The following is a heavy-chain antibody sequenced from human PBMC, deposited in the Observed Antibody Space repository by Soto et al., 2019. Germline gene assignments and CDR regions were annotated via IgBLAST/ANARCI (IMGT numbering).Heavy chain of an antibody. CDR3: AMYSRSSLDY. D-gene: IGHD6-6*01. Sequence: QVPLVQSGGEVKKPGASVKVSCKTSGYSFTSYGITWVRQAPGQGLEWMGWISPHNGNTDYTQKLQDRVTMTTDISTSTAYMELRSLRSDDTAVYYCAMYSRSSLDYWGQGTLVTVSS. J-gene: IGHJ4*02. CDR1: GYSFTSYG. CDR2: ISPHNGNT. V-gene: IGHV1-18*04.